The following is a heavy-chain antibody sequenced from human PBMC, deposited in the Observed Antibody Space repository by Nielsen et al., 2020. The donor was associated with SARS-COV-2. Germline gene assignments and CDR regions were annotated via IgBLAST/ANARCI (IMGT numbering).Heavy chain of an antibody. V-gene: IGHV4-34*01. J-gene: IGHJ6*02. CDR1: GGSLTEHD. CDR2: ILHSGFT. CDR3: ARGRDTTTNSYLDV. D-gene: IGHD4-17*01. Sequence: SETLSLTCALSGGSLTEHDWNWIRQPPGRGLEWLGEILHSGFTNNNPSLTTRLIISSDKSKNQFSLRLRSVIAADTAIYYCARGRDTTTNSYLDVWGQGTTVTVSS.